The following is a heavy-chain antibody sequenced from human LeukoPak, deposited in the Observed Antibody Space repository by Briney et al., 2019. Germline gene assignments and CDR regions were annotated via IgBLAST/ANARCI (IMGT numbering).Heavy chain of an antibody. Sequence: SETLSPTCTVSGGSISSYYWSWIRQPPGKGLEWIGYIYYSGSTNYNPSLKSRVTISVDTSKNQFSLKLSSVTAADTAVYYCARAEPYDYVWGSYRYTFVYWGQGTLVTVSS. V-gene: IGHV4-59*01. J-gene: IGHJ4*02. CDR1: GGSISSYY. D-gene: IGHD3-16*02. CDR3: ARAEPYDYVWGSYRYTFVY. CDR2: IYYSGST.